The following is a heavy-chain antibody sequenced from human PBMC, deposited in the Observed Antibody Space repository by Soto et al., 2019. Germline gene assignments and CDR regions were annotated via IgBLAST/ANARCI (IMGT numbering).Heavy chain of an antibody. D-gene: IGHD2-21*01. CDR1: GGTFSTYS. Sequence: QVQLVQSGAEVKKPGSSVKVSCKDSGGTFSTYSMFWVRQAPGQGLEWMGRIIPMLGVRNYAQRFQDRVTLTADKSTATVHMELSSLRSEGTALYYWTIGTRSGEVFDIWGQGTMVNVSS. CDR2: IIPMLGVR. CDR3: TIGTRSGEVFDI. J-gene: IGHJ3*02. V-gene: IGHV1-69*02.